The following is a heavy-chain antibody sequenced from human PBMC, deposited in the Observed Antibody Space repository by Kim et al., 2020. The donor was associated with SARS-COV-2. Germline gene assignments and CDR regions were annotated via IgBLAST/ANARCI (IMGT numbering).Heavy chain of an antibody. J-gene: IGHJ5*02. Sequence: ASVKVSCKASGYTFTSYAMHWVRQAPGQRLEWMGWINAGNGNTKYSQKFQGRVTITRDTSASTAYMELSGLRSEDTAVYYCARARYCSSTSCKNWFDPWGQGTLVTVSS. V-gene: IGHV1-3*01. CDR1: GYTFTSYA. D-gene: IGHD2-2*01. CDR2: INAGNGNT. CDR3: ARARYCSSTSCKNWFDP.